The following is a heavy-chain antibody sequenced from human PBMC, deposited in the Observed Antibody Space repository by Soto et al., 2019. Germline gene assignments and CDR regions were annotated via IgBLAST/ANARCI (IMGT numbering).Heavy chain of an antibody. J-gene: IGHJ6*02. CDR1: GFSFSSYG. CDR3: ARDPYGYFYGMDV. D-gene: IGHD2-2*03. V-gene: IGHV3-33*01. CDR2: IWYAGSKT. Sequence: QVQLVESGGGVVQPGRSLRLSCAPSGFSFSSYGMHWVRQAPGKGLEWVAVIWYAGSKTYYADYVKGRFTISRDNPNNSLYLQMNSLRAEDTAVYYCARDPYGYFYGMDVWGQGTTVTVSS.